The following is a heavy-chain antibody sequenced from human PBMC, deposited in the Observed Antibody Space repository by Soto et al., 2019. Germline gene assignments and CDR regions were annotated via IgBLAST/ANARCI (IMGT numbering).Heavy chain of an antibody. Sequence: QVQLVQSGAEEKKPGASVKVSCKASGYTFTSYAMHWVRQAPGKRLEWMGRINAGNGNTKYSQKFQGRVTITRDTSAGTAYMELSSLRSEDTAVYYCARSIVVVTALDYWGQGTLVTVSS. D-gene: IGHD2-21*02. CDR2: INAGNGNT. J-gene: IGHJ4*02. V-gene: IGHV1-3*05. CDR1: GYTFTSYA. CDR3: ARSIVVVTALDY.